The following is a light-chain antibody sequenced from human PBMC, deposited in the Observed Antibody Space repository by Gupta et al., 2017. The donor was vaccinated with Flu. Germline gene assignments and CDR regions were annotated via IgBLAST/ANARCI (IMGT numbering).Light chain of an antibody. J-gene: IGLJ2*01. CDR2: LNSDGSH. CDR3: QTWGSGIV. CDR1: SGHSTYA. V-gene: IGLV4-69*01. Sequence: FKLTCTLGSGHSTYANAWHQQQPEKGPRYLMRLNSDGSHSKGDGIPDRFSGSSSRAERYLTISSLQSEDEADYYWQTWGSGIVFGGGTKLTVL.